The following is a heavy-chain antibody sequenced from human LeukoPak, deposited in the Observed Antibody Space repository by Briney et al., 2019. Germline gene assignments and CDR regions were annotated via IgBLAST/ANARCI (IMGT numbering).Heavy chain of an antibody. CDR2: IIPIFGIA. CDR3: ASDSSGGSSKWFDP. J-gene: IGHJ5*02. D-gene: IGHD2-15*01. V-gene: IGHV1-69*04. CDR1: GGTFTSYA. Sequence: SVKVSCKASGGTFTSYAISWVRQAPGQGLEWMGRIIPIFGIANYAQKFQGRVTITADKSTSTAYMELSSLRSEDTAVYYCASDSSGGSSKWFDPWGQGTLVTVSS.